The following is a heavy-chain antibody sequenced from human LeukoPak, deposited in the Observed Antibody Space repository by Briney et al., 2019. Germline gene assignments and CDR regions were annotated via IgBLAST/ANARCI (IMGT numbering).Heavy chain of an antibody. D-gene: IGHD1-7*01. CDR2: INPNSGGT. J-gene: IGHJ4*02. Sequence: ASVKVSCKAPGGTFSSYAISWVRQAPGQGLEWMGWINPNSGGTNYAQKFQGRVTMTRDTSISTAYMELSRLRSDDTAVYYCARGEGTGTTDFDYWGQGTLVTVSS. CDR3: ARGEGTGTTDFDY. V-gene: IGHV1-2*02. CDR1: GGTFSSYA.